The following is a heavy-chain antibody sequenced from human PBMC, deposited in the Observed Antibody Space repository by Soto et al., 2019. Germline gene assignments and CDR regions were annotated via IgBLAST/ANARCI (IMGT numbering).Heavy chain of an antibody. CDR1: GDSIISSDFY. CDR3: ARHSLALRKNNWFDP. CDR2: IFYLGSS. V-gene: IGHV4-39*01. J-gene: IGHJ5*02. Sequence: SETLSLTCTVSGDSIISSDFYWGWVRQPPGKGLEWIGSIFYLGSSYYNPSLKSRVTVSVDTSKNQFSLRLRSVTAADTALYFCARHSLALRKNNWFDPWGQGIMVTVSS. D-gene: IGHD3-3*02.